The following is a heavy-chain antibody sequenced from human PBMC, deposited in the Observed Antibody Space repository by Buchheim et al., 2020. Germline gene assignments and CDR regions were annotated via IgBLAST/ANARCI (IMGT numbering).Heavy chain of an antibody. J-gene: IGHJ6*02. CDR2: ISDVGDT. CDR1: EFFVTSTY. D-gene: IGHD2/OR15-2a*01. V-gene: IGHV3-66*01. CDR3: ARGINGIDV. Sequence: EVHLVESGGALIQPGGSLRLSCSSSEFFVTSTYMTWVRQAPGKGLEWVSVISDVGDTHYADSVKGRFSISRDSSNNIVYLQMNSLRVEDTAVYYCARGINGIDVWGQGTT.